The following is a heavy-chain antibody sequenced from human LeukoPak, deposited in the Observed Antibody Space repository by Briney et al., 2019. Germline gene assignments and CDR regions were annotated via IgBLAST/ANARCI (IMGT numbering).Heavy chain of an antibody. J-gene: IGHJ4*02. Sequence: GGSLRLSCVASGFPFSSYWMTWVRQAPGKGLEWVANIKQDGSKKSYVDSVKGRFTISRDNAENSLYLQMNSLRAEDTAIYYCTRVGYIDEGIDYWGQGTLVTVSS. V-gene: IGHV3-7*04. CDR3: TRVGYIDEGIDY. D-gene: IGHD5-24*01. CDR2: IKQDGSKK. CDR1: GFPFSSYW.